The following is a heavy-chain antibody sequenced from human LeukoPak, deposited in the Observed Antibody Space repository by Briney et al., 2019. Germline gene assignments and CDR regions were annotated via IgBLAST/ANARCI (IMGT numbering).Heavy chain of an antibody. CDR1: GFIFSDYS. CDR2: ISTHSTYT. CDR3: ATYYYASGSSD. V-gene: IGHV3-11*03. J-gene: IGHJ4*02. Sequence: PGGSLRLSCAASGFIFSDYSMSWIRQAPGKGLEWVSYISTHSTYTHYADSVRGRFTISRDNAKNSLYLQMNSLRAEDTAVYYCATYYYASGSSDWGRGTLVTVSS. D-gene: IGHD3-10*01.